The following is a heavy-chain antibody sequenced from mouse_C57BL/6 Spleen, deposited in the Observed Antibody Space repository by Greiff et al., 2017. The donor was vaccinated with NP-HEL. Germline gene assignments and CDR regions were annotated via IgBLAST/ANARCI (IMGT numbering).Heavy chain of an antibody. V-gene: IGHV1-52*01. Sequence: QVQLQQPGAELVRPGSSVKLSCKASGYTFTSYWMHWVKQRPIQGLEWIGNIDPSDSETHYNQKFKDKATMNVDKSSSTAYMKLSSLTSEDSAVYYCAKGPIYDGYYGEYYAMDYWGQGTSVTVSS. D-gene: IGHD2-3*01. CDR1: GYTFTSYW. J-gene: IGHJ4*01. CDR3: AKGPIYDGYYGEYYAMDY. CDR2: IDPSDSET.